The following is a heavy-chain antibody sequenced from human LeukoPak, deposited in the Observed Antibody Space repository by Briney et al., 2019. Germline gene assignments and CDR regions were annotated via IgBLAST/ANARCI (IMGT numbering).Heavy chain of an antibody. Sequence: GGSLRLSCAASGFTFSSYSMNWVRQAPGKGLECVSSISSSSRYTYYADSVKGRFTISRDNAKNSLYLQMNSLRAEDTAVYYCARVIQTFYYDSSGYYSSASNDFWGQGTLVTVSS. J-gene: IGHJ4*02. D-gene: IGHD3-22*01. CDR1: GFTFSSYS. CDR2: ISSSSRYT. CDR3: ARVIQTFYYDSSGYYSSASNDF. V-gene: IGHV3-21*01.